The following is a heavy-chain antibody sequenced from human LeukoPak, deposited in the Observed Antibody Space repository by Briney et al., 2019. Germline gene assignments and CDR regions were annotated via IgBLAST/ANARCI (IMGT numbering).Heavy chain of an antibody. CDR2: IKQDGSEK. CDR3: AREGLGSIYSSSAPKGDY. D-gene: IGHD6-13*01. V-gene: IGHV3-7*01. CDR1: GFTVGDSA. Sequence: GGSLRLSCTASGFTVGDSAMSWVRQAPGKGLEWVANIKQDGSEKYYVDSVKGRFTISRDNAKNSLYLQMNSLRAEDTAVYYCAREGLGSIYSSSAPKGDYWGQGTLVTVSS. J-gene: IGHJ4*02.